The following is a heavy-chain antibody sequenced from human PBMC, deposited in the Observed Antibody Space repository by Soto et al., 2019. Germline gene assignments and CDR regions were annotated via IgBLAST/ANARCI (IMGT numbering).Heavy chain of an antibody. D-gene: IGHD3-22*01. CDR3: ASYAGRYYASSGYSYPDYVGY. V-gene: IGHV4-59*01. Sequence: SETLSLTCTVSGGSISSYYWSWIRQPPGKGLEWIGYIYYSGSTNYNPSLKSRVTISVDTSKNQFSLKLTSVTAADTAVYYCASYAGRYYASSGYSYPDYVGYWGQGTLVTVSS. CDR2: IYYSGST. CDR1: GGSISSYY. J-gene: IGHJ4*02.